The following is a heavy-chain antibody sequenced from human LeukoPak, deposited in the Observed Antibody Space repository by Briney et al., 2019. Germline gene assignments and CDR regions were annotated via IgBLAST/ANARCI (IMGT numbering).Heavy chain of an antibody. CDR1: GGSFSGYY. D-gene: IGHD3-10*01. CDR3: ARARYYYGSGISYYFDY. V-gene: IGHV4-59*01. CDR2: IYYSGST. J-gene: IGHJ4*02. Sequence: ETLSLTCAVYGGSFSGYYWSWIRQPPGKGLEWIGYIYYSGSTNYNPSLKSRVTISVDTSKNQFSLKLSSVTAADTAVYYCARARYYYGSGISYYFDYWGQGTLVTVSS.